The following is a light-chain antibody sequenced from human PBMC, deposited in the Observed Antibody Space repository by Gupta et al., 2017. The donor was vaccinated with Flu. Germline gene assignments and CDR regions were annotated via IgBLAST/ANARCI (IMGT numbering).Light chain of an antibody. CDR1: QSVSSF. CDR3: HQYGSSPFT. V-gene: IGKV3-20*01. Sequence: EIVLPQPPGTLSLSPGERATLSCRASQSVSSFLAWYQQKPGQAPRLLIYGTSTRATGIPDRFSGSGSGTDFTLTISRLEPEDFAVYHCHQYGSSPFTFGPGTKVDVK. J-gene: IGKJ3*01. CDR2: GTS.